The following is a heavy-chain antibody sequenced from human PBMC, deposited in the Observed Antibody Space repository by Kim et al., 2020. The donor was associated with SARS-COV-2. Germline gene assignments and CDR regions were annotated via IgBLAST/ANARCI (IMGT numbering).Heavy chain of an antibody. J-gene: IGHJ6*02. CDR1: GNTRSGYY. V-gene: IGHV1-2*06. CDR3: ARENHAVFKFGLDV. Sequence: ASVKVSCKASGNTRSGYYIHWVRRAPGQGLEWMGRINRDSGGTNYAEKFQGRVTMTRDTSMNTAYMELTSLRSGDSAVYYCARENHAVFKFGLDVWGRGTTVTVSS. CDR2: INRDSGGT. D-gene: IGHD2-21*01.